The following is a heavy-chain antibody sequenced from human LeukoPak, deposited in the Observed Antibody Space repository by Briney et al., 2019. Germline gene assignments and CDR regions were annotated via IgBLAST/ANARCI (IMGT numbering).Heavy chain of an antibody. Sequence: GGSLRLSCAASGFTVSDNYVSWVRQAPGKGLEWVSVVYSGDNTYYADSVKGRFTISRDNSKNTLYLQMNSLRAEDTAVYYCARDREPGTSASRFDYWGQGTLVTVSS. CDR1: GFTVSDNY. CDR3: ARDREPGTSASRFDY. V-gene: IGHV3-53*01. J-gene: IGHJ4*02. CDR2: VYSGDNT. D-gene: IGHD2-8*02.